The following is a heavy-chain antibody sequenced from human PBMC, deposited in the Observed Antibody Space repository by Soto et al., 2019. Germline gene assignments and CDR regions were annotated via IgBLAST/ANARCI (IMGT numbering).Heavy chain of an antibody. V-gene: IGHV4-30-4*01. CDR1: GGSITSGDYY. CDR2: IYYSGST. Sequence: SETLSLTCSVSGGSITSGDYYWSWIRQPPGKGLEWIGYIYYSGSTFYNPSLKSRISMSVDTSKNQFSLKVSSVTAADTAVYYCARVGDPYDIWGQGTTVT. D-gene: IGHD3-10*01. J-gene: IGHJ6*02. CDR3: ARVGDPYDI.